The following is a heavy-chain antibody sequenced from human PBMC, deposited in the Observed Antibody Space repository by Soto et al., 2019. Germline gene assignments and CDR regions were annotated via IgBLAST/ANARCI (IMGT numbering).Heavy chain of an antibody. D-gene: IGHD2-15*01. V-gene: IGHV3-23*01. CDR3: APHVSCSGGSCQYDAFAI. CDR2: VTADGGT. Sequence: EVQVLESGGGLVQPGGSLRLSCAGSGFTVSSHAMTWIRQAPGKGPEWVSTVTADGGTYYADSVKGRFAMSRDTSENTLYLQMNSLGAEDTAAYYCAPHVSCSGGSCQYDAFAIRGQGTMVTVSS. CDR1: GFTVSSHA. J-gene: IGHJ3*02.